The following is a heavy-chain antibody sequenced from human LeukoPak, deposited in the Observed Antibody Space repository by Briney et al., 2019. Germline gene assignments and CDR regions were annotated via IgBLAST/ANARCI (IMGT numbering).Heavy chain of an antibody. D-gene: IGHD4-11*01. J-gene: IGHJ6*02. Sequence: SQTLSLTCAVPGGSISSGGYSWSWIRQPPGRGLEWIGYIYHSGSTYYNPSLKSRVTISVDRSKNQFSLKLSSVTAADTAVYYCARTTVTTLGMDVWGQGTTVTVSS. CDR1: GGSISSGGYS. CDR2: IYHSGST. CDR3: ARTTVTTLGMDV. V-gene: IGHV4-30-2*01.